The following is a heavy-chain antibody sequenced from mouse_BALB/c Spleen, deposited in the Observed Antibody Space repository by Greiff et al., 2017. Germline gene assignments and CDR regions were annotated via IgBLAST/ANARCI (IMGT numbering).Heavy chain of an antibody. J-gene: IGHJ4*01. D-gene: IGHD2-10*02. V-gene: IGHV1S34*01. Sequence: LVKTGASVRISCKASGYSFTGYYMPWVKQSHGKSLEWIGYISCYNGATSYNQKFKGKATFTVDTSSSTAYMQFNSLTSEDSAVYYCAVVWNYAMDYWGQGTSVTVSS. CDR3: AVVWNYAMDY. CDR2: ISCYNGAT. CDR1: GYSFTGYY.